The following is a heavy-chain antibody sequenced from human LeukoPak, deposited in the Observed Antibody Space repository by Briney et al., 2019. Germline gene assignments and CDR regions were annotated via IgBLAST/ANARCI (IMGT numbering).Heavy chain of an antibody. D-gene: IGHD6-19*01. V-gene: IGHV4-39*07. Sequence: PSETLSLTCSVSGGSITSSTYYWGWIRQPPGKGLEWIGSIYFSGSTSYNPSLKSRVTISVDTSKNQFSLNLSSVTAADTAVYYCARDLLSTAGYFDYWGQGTLVTVSS. CDR2: IYFSGST. CDR3: ARDLLSTAGYFDY. CDR1: GGSITSSTYY. J-gene: IGHJ4*02.